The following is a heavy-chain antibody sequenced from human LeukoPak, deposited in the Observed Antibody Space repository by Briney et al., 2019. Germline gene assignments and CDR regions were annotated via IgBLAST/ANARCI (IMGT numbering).Heavy chain of an antibody. J-gene: IGHJ3*02. CDR2: INPSGGST. CDR3: ARDVVVVAANAAFDI. V-gene: IGHV1-46*01. Sequence: ASVKVSCKASGYTFTSYYMHWVRQAPGQGLEWMGIINPSGGSTSYAQKFQGRVTMTRDTSTSTVYMELSSLRSEDTAVYYCARDVVVVAANAAFDIWGQGTMVTVSS. D-gene: IGHD2-15*01. CDR1: GYTFTSYY.